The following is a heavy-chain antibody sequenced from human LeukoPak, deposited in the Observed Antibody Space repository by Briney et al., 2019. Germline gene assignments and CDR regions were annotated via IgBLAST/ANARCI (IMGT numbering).Heavy chain of an antibody. CDR2: INPNSCGT. D-gene: IGHD2-2*03. V-gene: IGHV1-2*02. CDR3: ARAAGTAGYCSSTSCYRYYYGMDV. J-gene: IGHJ6*02. CDR1: GYTFTGYY. Sequence: ASVKVSCKASGYTFTGYYMHWVRQAPGQGLEWMGWINPNSCGTNYAQKFQGRVTMTRDTSISTAYMELSRLRSDDTAVYYCARAAGTAGYCSSTSCYRYYYGMDVWGQGTTVTVSS.